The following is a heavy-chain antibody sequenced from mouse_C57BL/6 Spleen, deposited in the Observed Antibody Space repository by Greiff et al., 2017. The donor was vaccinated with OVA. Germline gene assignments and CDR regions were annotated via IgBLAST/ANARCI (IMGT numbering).Heavy chain of an antibody. Sequence: QVQLQQPGAELVKPGASVKLSCKASGYTFTSYWLHWVKQRPGQGLEWIGMIHPNSGSPNYNAKFKSKATLTVDKSSSTAYMQLSSLTSEDSAVYYCARSRGYSAMDYWGQGTSVTVSS. J-gene: IGHJ4*01. V-gene: IGHV1-64*01. CDR3: ARSRGYSAMDY. CDR2: IHPNSGSP. CDR1: GYTFTSYW.